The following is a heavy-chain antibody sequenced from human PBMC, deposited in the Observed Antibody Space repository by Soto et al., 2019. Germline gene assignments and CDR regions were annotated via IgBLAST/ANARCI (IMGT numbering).Heavy chain of an antibody. J-gene: IGHJ6*03. Sequence: EVQLVESGGGLVQPGGSLRLSCAASGFTLSGRSMHWVRQAPGKGLVWVSGIDNAGTDSTYADSVKGRLTSSRGNAKNMLYLQINTLRVEDTAVYSCARGWFGRDVWGKGTTVTVS. V-gene: IGHV3-74*01. D-gene: IGHD3-10*01. CDR2: IDNAGTDS. CDR3: ARGWFGRDV. CDR1: GFTLSGRS.